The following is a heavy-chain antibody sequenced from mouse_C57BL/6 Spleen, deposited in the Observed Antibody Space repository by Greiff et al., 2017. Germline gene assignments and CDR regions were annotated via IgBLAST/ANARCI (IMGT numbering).Heavy chain of an antibody. CDR3: AREIDQHAGHS. D-gene: IGHD6-1*01. J-gene: IGHJ2*01. V-gene: IGHV1-52*01. CDR2: IDPSDSET. Sequence: QVQLQQPGAGLVRPGSSVKLSCKASGYTFTSYWMHWVKQRPIQGLEWIGNIDPSDSETHYNQKFKDKATLTVDKSSSTAYMQLSSLKSEDTAAYCCAREIDQHAGHSWGQGATLTAFS. CDR1: GYTFTSYW.